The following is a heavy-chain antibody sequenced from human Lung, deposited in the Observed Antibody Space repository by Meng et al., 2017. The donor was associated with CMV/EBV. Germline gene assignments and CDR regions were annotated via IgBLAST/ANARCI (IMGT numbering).Heavy chain of an antibody. CDR2: MYYSGST. CDR1: GDSISSSDYY. CDR3: ARAGRSYGMDV. Sequence: SETLSLXCTVSGDSISSSDYYWAWIRQPPGKGLEWIGSMYYSGSTYYNPSLRSRVTISEASKNQFSLSLTSVTAADTAVFYCARAGRSYGMDVWGQGTPVTVSS. V-gene: IGHV4-39*07. J-gene: IGHJ6*02.